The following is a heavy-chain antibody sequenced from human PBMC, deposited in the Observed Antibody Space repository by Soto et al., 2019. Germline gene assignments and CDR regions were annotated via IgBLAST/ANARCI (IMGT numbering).Heavy chain of an antibody. CDR2: INQDGGGK. V-gene: IGHV3-7*01. CDR3: VRDGWSHRDSGWQNLDDN. CDR1: GFIFRNYW. J-gene: IGHJ4*02. Sequence: EVELVESGGGLVQPGGSLRLSCEGSGFIFRNYWMSWVRQAPGKGLEWVANINQDGGGKYYVDSVKGRFTISRDNARNSVFLQMNSLRVGDTAVYHCVRDGWSHRDSGWQNLDDNWGQGILVIVSA. D-gene: IGHD6-19*01.